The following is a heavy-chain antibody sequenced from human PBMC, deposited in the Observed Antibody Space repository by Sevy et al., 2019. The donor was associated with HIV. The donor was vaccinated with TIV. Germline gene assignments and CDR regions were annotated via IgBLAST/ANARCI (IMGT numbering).Heavy chain of an antibody. Sequence: GESLKISCKASGYTFTNYYIHWLRQAPGQGLEWMGVINPSGGSTTYAQKFQGRVTMTRDTSTTTVYMALSSLRSEDTAFYYCARDKVIFPYYFDYWGQGTLVTVSS. J-gene: IGHJ4*02. V-gene: IGHV1-46*01. CDR1: GYTFTNYY. CDR2: INPSGGST. D-gene: IGHD3-9*01. CDR3: ARDKVIFPYYFDY.